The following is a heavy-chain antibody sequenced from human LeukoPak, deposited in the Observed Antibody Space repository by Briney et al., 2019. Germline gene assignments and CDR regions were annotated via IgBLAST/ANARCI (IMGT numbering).Heavy chain of an antibody. CDR1: GYTFTSYG. J-gene: IGHJ4*02. CDR3: ARESNGGYGFDY. CDR2: ISAYNGNT. D-gene: IGHD5-12*01. Sequence: RASVTVSCTASGYTFTSYGISWVRQAPGQGLEWMGWISAYNGNTNYAQKLQGRVTMTTDTSTSTAYMELRSLRSDDTAVYYCARESNGGYGFDYWGQGTPVTVAS. V-gene: IGHV1-18*01.